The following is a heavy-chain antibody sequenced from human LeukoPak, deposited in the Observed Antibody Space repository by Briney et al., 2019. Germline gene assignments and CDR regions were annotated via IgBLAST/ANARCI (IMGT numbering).Heavy chain of an antibody. CDR1: GESFSGHY. CDR3: ARGGSIVATIRGDFDY. J-gene: IGHJ4*02. V-gene: IGHV3-7*01. D-gene: IGHD5-12*01. CDR2: IKQDGSEK. Sequence: ETLSLTCAVYGESFSGHYWSWVRQAPGKGLEWVANIKQDGSEKYYVDSVKGRFTISRDNAKNSLYLQMNSLRAEDTAVYYCARGGSIVATIRGDFDYWGQGTLVTVSS.